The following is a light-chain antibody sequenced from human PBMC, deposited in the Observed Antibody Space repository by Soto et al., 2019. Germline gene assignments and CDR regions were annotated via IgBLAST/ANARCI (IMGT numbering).Light chain of an antibody. J-gene: IGKJ1*01. CDR3: QQYNNWPKT. CDR2: GAS. Sequence: EIVLTQSPGTLSLSPGERATLSCRASRNINGNYLGWYQLKLGQAPRVLIYGASTRATGIPARFSGSGSGTEFTLTISSLQSEDFAVYYCQQYNNWPKTFGQGTKVDIK. CDR1: RNINGNY. V-gene: IGKV3-15*01.